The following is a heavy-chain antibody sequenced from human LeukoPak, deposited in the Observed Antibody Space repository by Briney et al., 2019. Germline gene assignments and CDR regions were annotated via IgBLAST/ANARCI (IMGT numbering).Heavy chain of an antibody. V-gene: IGHV5-51*01. CDR1: GYSSTSYW. CDR2: ISPGDSDT. D-gene: IGHD5-24*01. CDR3: ARPRDAYNAPFFDY. J-gene: IGHJ4*02. Sequence: GPPLKFSCKGSGYSSTSYWIGWVRQMPEKGLEWMGIISPGDSDTRYNPSFQGQVTISADKSTSTAYLQRSSLKASDTAMHYCARPRDAYNAPFFDYWGQGTLVTVSS.